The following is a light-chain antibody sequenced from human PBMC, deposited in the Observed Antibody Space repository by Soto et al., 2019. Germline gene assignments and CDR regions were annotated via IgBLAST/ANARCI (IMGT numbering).Light chain of an antibody. J-gene: IGLJ3*02. CDR3: TAWDGSLDGRV. CDR2: RTD. CDR1: SSNIGRNA. Sequence: QLVLTQPPSASGTPGQRVTISCSGSSSNIGRNAVNWYQQLPGTVPKLLIYRTDQRPAGIPDRFSGSKSGTSASLDISGLQSDDEADYYCTAWDGSLDGRVFGGGTKLTVL. V-gene: IGLV1-44*01.